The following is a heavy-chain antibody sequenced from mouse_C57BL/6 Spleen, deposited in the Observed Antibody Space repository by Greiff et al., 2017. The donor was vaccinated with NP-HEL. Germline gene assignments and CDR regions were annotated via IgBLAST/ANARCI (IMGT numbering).Heavy chain of an antibody. Sequence: QVQLKESGAELAKPGASVKLSCKASGYTFTSYWMHWVKQRPGQGLEWIGYINPSSGYTKYNQKFKDKATLTADKSSSTAYMQLSSLTYEDSAVYYCARGRDDSPYAMDYWGQGTSVTVSS. D-gene: IGHD2-4*01. CDR2: INPSSGYT. CDR3: ARGRDDSPYAMDY. CDR1: GYTFTSYW. J-gene: IGHJ4*01. V-gene: IGHV1-7*01.